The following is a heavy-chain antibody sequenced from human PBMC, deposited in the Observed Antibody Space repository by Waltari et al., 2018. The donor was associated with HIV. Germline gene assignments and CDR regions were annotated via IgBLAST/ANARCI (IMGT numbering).Heavy chain of an antibody. V-gene: IGHV1-24*01. CDR3: ATGGWSGYYNFDY. D-gene: IGHD3-3*01. CDR2: FDPEDGET. J-gene: IGHJ4*02. CDR1: GYTLTDLS. Sequence: QVQLVQSGAEVKTPGASVKVSCKASGYTLTDLSMHSVRQAPGKGLEWMGGFDPEDGETIYAQKFQGRVTMTEDTSTDTAYMELSSLRSEDTAVYYCATGGWSGYYNFDYWGQGTLVTVSS.